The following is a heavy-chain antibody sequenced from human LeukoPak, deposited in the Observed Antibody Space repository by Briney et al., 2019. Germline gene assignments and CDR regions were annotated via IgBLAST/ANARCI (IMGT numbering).Heavy chain of an antibody. CDR1: GYTFTGYN. D-gene: IGHD7-27*01. J-gene: IGHJ4*02. Sequence: ASVKVSCKASGYTFTGYNMHWVRQAPGQGPEWMGWINPNSGFTNYAQKFLGRVTMTRDTSINTAYMDLSRLRSDDTAVYYCAPSPNWPTFYFDYWGQGTLVTVSS. CDR3: APSPNWPTFYFDY. CDR2: INPNSGFT. V-gene: IGHV1-2*02.